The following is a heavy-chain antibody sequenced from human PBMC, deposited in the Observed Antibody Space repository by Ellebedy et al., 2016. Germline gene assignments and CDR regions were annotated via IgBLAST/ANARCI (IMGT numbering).Heavy chain of an antibody. CDR1: GFTVSSYF. CDR3: ARGGMQYFEY. Sequence: GGSLRLSCAASGFTVSSYFMSWVRQAPGKGLEWVSVIYSDGTTYYADSVKGRFTTSRDNSKNTLYLQLNSLRAEDTAIYYCARGGMQYFEYWGQGTLVTVSS. D-gene: IGHD2-8*01. CDR2: IYSDGTT. V-gene: IGHV3-53*01. J-gene: IGHJ4*02.